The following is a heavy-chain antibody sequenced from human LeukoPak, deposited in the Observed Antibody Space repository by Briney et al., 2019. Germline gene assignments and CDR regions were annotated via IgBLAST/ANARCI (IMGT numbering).Heavy chain of an antibody. D-gene: IGHD3-10*01. CDR2: ISYDGSNK. CDR3: ARDLGGSGSYYNVGMDV. V-gene: IGHV3-30*04. J-gene: IGHJ6*04. CDR1: GFTFSSYV. Sequence: PGRSLRPSCAASGFTFSSYVMHWVRQAPGKGLEWVAVISYDGSNKYYADSVKGRFTISRDNSKNTLYLQMNSLRAEDTAVYYCARDLGGSGSYYNVGMDVWGKGTTVTVSS.